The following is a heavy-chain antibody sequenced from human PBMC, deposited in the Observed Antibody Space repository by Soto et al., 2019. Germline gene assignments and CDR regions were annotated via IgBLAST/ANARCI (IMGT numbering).Heavy chain of an antibody. CDR1: GYTFTSYA. CDR3: ARYSGSWYAFDI. Sequence: QVQLVQSGAEVKKPGASVKVSCKASGYTFTSYAMHWVRQAPGQRLEWMGWINAGNGNTKYSQKFQGRVTITRDTSASTAYMGLSSLRSEDTAVYYCARYSGSWYAFDIWGQGTMVTVSS. J-gene: IGHJ3*02. V-gene: IGHV1-3*01. CDR2: INAGNGNT. D-gene: IGHD6-19*01.